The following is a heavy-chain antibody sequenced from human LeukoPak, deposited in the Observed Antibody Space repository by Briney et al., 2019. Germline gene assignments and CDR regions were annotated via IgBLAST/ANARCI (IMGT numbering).Heavy chain of an antibody. D-gene: IGHD5-24*01. Sequence: ASVKVSCKASGYTFTSYGISWVRQAPGQGLEWMGWISAYNGNTNYAQKLQGRVTMTTNTSTSTAYMELRSLRSDDTAVYYCARVEMATTMEYYYYYMDVWGKGTTVTVSS. J-gene: IGHJ6*03. CDR1: GYTFTSYG. CDR2: ISAYNGNT. V-gene: IGHV1-18*01. CDR3: ARVEMATTMEYYYYYMDV.